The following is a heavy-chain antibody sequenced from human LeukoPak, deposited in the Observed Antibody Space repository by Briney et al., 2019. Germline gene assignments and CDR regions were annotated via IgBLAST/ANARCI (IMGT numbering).Heavy chain of an antibody. CDR3: ARQPGGDNYDSSGIEAFDI. CDR2: INPNSGGT. J-gene: IGHJ3*02. V-gene: IGHV1-2*02. CDR1: GYTFTSYY. Sequence: VASVKVSCKASGYTFTSYYMHWVRQAPGQGLECMGWINPNSGGTNYAQKFQGRVTMTRDTSISTAYMELSRLRSDDTAVYYCARQPGGDNYDSSGIEAFDIWGQGTMVTVSS. D-gene: IGHD3-22*01.